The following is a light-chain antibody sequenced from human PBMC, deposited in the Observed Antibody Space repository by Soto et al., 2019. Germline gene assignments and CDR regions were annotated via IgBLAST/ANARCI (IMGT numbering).Light chain of an antibody. CDR1: STDIGAYNY. V-gene: IGLV2-8*01. Sequence: QAVVTQPPSASGSPGQSVTISCTGTSTDIGAYNYVSWYQHHPGKAPKLMIFDVTKRPAGVPDRFSGSKSGNTASLAVSGLQADDEAAYYCSSYAGSGTYVVFGGGTKLTVL. CDR2: DVT. J-gene: IGLJ2*01. CDR3: SSYAGSGTYVV.